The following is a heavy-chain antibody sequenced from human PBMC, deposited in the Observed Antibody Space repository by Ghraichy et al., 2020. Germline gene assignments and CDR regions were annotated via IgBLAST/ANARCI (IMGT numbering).Heavy chain of an antibody. V-gene: IGHV5-51*01. Sequence: GESLNISCKGSGYSFTSDWIGWVRQMPGKGLDWVCVIYIGDSDTRYSPSFEGQVTISADKSISTAYLQLSSLKASDTAIYFCARLTRWGSGLNYYHYYGMDVWGQGTTVTVSS. CDR3: ARLTRWGSGLNYYHYYGMDV. CDR2: IYIGDSDT. D-gene: IGHD3-16*01. J-gene: IGHJ6*02. CDR1: GYSFTSDW.